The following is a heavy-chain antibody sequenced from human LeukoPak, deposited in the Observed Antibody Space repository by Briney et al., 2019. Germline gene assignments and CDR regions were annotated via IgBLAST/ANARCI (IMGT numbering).Heavy chain of an antibody. CDR2: INPNSGGT. CDR3: ARAPVGYYYMDV. CDR1: GYTFTGYY. D-gene: IGHD1-26*01. Sequence: VASVKVSCKASGYTFTGYYMHWVRQAPGQGLEWMGWINPNSGGTNYAQKFQGRVTMTRDTSISTAYMELSRLRSDDTAVYYCARAPVGYYYMDVWGKGTTVTVSS. J-gene: IGHJ6*03. V-gene: IGHV1-2*02.